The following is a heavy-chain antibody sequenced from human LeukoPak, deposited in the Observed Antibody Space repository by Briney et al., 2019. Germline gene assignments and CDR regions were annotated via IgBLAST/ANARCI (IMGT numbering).Heavy chain of an antibody. V-gene: IGHV3-23*01. CDR3: AKDVTVVTPRDLFDY. CDR2: ISGRGGST. CDR1: GFTFSTYA. D-gene: IGHD4-23*01. Sequence: GGSLRLSCVASGFTFSTYAMTWVRQAPGKGLKWVSAISGRGGSTYYADSVKGRFTISRDNSKNTVYLQMNSLRAEDTAVYYCAKDVTVVTPRDLFDYWGQGTLVTVSS. J-gene: IGHJ4*02.